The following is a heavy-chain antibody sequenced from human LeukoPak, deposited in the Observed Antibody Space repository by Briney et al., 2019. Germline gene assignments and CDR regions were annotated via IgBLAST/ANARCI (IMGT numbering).Heavy chain of an antibody. CDR2: INPDNGGT. Sequence: ASVKVSCKASGYTFTGYYIHWVRQAPGQGLEWMGWINPDNGGTNYAQKLQGRVTMTTDTSTSTAYMELRSLRSDDTAVYYCARDFDGLPKFAAAGMEGYWGQGTLVTVSS. CDR1: GYTFTGYY. CDR3: ARDFDGLPKFAAAGMEGY. J-gene: IGHJ4*02. D-gene: IGHD6-13*01. V-gene: IGHV1-18*04.